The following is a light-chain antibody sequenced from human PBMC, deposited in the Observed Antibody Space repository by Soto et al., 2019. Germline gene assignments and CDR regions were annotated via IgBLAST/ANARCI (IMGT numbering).Light chain of an antibody. CDR2: GAS. J-gene: IGKJ1*01. CDR3: QQYGSLSWT. CDR1: QSVSSN. Sequence: EMVMTQSPATLSVSPGERAALSCRASQSVSSNLAWYQQKPGQAPRLLIYGASTRATGVPDRFSGSGSGTDFTLTISRLEPEDFAVYHCQQYGSLSWTFGQGTKV. V-gene: IGKV3-20*01.